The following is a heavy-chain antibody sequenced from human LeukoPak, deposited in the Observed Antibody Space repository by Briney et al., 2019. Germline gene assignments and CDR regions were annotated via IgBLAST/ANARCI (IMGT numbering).Heavy chain of an antibody. CDR2: IYYSGNT. Sequence: PSETLSLTCNVSGGSISSYYWSWIRQPPGTGLEWIGDIYYSGNTNYNTSLKSRVTMSVDRPKNQFSLKVTSVTTADTAVYYCARVLSSSSKVFDCWGQGTLVTVSS. V-gene: IGHV4-59*01. CDR3: ARVLSSSSKVFDC. CDR1: GGSISSYY. J-gene: IGHJ4*02. D-gene: IGHD6-6*01.